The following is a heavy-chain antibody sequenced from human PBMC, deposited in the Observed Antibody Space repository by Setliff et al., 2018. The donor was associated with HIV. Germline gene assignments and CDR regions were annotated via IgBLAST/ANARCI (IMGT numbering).Heavy chain of an antibody. J-gene: IGHJ3*02. Sequence: SETLSLTCTVSGDSIRSNFNYWGWIRQPPGKGLEWIGIIYYSGSNYDNPSLKSRVTISVDTSKNQFSLRLSSVTAADTAVYYCARGEQQLVRNAFDIWGQGTMVTVSS. CDR3: ARGEQQLVRNAFDI. D-gene: IGHD6-13*01. V-gene: IGHV4-39*07. CDR1: GDSIRSNFNY. CDR2: IYYSGSN.